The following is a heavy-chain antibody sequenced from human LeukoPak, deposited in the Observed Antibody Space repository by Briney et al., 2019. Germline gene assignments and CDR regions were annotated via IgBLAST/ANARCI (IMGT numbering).Heavy chain of an antibody. CDR2: INYSGST. V-gene: IGHV4-39*02. D-gene: IGHD2-21*01. J-gene: IGHJ4*02. CDR3: ARERGLGVISPYIDY. CDR1: GISISSSTDS. Sequence: SETLCLTCTVSGISISSSTDSWAWIRQPPGKGLEWIANINYSGSTHYNPSLRSRVTLSVDASKNQFSLKLSSVTAADTAVYSCARERGLGVISPYIDYWGQGTQVTVSS.